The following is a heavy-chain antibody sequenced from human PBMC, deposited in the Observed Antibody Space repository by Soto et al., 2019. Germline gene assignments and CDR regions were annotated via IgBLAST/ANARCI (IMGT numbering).Heavy chain of an antibody. CDR3: ARDFPTRGYYGSGSYSDY. Sequence: SVKVSCKASGGTFSSYAISWVRQAPGQGLEWMGGIIPIFGTANYAQKFQGRVTITADESTSTAYMELSSLRSEDTAVYYCARDFPTRGYYGSGSYSDYWGQGTLVTVSS. V-gene: IGHV1-69*13. CDR1: GGTFSSYA. J-gene: IGHJ4*02. CDR2: IIPIFGTA. D-gene: IGHD3-10*01.